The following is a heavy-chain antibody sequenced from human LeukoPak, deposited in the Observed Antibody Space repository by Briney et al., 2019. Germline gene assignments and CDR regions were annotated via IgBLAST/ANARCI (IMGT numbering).Heavy chain of an antibody. CDR3: CVGVTYQEFDY. CDR1: GFTFSTYA. J-gene: IGHJ4*02. CDR2: IGSNGVDT. Sequence: GGSLRLSCTASGFTFSTYAMGWARQAPGKGLEWVSGIGSNGVDTYYADSAKGRFTISRDNAKSSQYLQMNSLRAEDTAVYYCCVGVTYQEFDYWGQGTLVTVSS. D-gene: IGHD1-26*01. V-gene: IGHV3-23*01.